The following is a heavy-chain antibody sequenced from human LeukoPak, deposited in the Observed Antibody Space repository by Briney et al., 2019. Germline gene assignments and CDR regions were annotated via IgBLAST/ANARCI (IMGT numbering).Heavy chain of an antibody. Sequence: PSETLSLTCTVSGGSISSYYWSWIRQPPGKGLEWIGYIYYSGSTNYNPSLKSRVTISVDTSKNQFSLKLSSVTAADTAVYYCARHRSNQKGYYYGMDVWGQGTTVTVSS. J-gene: IGHJ6*02. CDR1: GGSISSYY. V-gene: IGHV4-59*01. D-gene: IGHD2-2*01. CDR2: IYYSGST. CDR3: ARHRSNQKGYYYGMDV.